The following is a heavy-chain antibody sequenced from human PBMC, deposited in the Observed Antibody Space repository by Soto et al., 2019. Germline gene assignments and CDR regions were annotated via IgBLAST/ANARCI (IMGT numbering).Heavy chain of an antibody. CDR3: ARTDVLVVAATDQGFDY. CDR1: GGTFSSYA. CDR2: IIPIFGTA. Sequence: QVQLVQSGAEVKKPGSSVKVSCKASGGTFSSYAISWVRQAPGQGLEWMGGIIPIFGTANYAQKFQGRVKITADESTSTACMEVRSLRSEDTVVYYCARTDVLVVAATDQGFDYWGQGTLVNVSS. D-gene: IGHD2-15*01. J-gene: IGHJ4*02. V-gene: IGHV1-69*12.